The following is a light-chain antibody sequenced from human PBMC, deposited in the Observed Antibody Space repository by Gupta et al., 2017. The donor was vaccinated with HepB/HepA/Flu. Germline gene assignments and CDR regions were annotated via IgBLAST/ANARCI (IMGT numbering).Light chain of an antibody. J-gene: IGKJ1*01. CDR3: LHDYNYPRT. V-gene: IGKV1-6*01. Sequence: AIQLTPSPSSLSASVGDRVTITCRASQFIRNDLAWYQPKPGKAPQLLIYGASTLQRGVPSRFSGSGSATDFTLTISSLQPEDFATYYCLHDYNYPRTFGQGTKVEIK. CDR1: QFIRND. CDR2: GAS.